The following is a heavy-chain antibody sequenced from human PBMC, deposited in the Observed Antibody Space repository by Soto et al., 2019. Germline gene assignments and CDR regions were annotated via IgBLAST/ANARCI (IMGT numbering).Heavy chain of an antibody. CDR2: TRNKANSYTT. V-gene: IGHV3-72*01. CDR3: ARVIVVVVAEVSYYGMDV. CDR1: GFTFSDHY. D-gene: IGHD2-15*01. J-gene: IGHJ6*01. Sequence: PGGSLRLSCAASGFTFSDHYMDWVRQAPGKGLEWVGRTRNKANSYTTEYAASVKGRFTISRDDSKNSLYLQMNSLKTEDTAVYYCARVIVVVVAEVSYYGMDVWGQGTTVTASS.